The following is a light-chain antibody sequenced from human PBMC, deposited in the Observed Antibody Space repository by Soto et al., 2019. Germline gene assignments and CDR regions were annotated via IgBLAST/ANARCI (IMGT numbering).Light chain of an antibody. J-gene: IGKJ1*01. V-gene: IGKV1-5*01. Sequence: DIQMTQSPSTLSASLGERVTLSCRASQIISSWLAWYQQKPGKAPSLLIYDASTLESGVPSRFSGSGSGTEFTLTISSLQPDDFATYYCQQYNTYSRTFGQGTKVDIK. CDR1: QIISSW. CDR2: DAS. CDR3: QQYNTYSRT.